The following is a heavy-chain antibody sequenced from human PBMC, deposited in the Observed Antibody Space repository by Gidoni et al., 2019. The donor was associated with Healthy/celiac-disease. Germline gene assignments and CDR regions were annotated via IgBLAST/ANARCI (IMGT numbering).Heavy chain of an antibody. V-gene: IGHV3-23*01. Sequence: EVQLLESGGGLVQPGGSLRLSCAASGFTFSSYAMSWGRQAPGKGLEVVSAISGSGGSTYYADSVKGRFTISRDNSNNTLYLQMNSLRAGDTALYYCAKLKYSSSWYDAFDIWGQGTMVTVSS. J-gene: IGHJ3*02. CDR3: AKLKYSSSWYDAFDI. CDR2: ISGSGGST. CDR1: GFTFSSYA. D-gene: IGHD6-13*01.